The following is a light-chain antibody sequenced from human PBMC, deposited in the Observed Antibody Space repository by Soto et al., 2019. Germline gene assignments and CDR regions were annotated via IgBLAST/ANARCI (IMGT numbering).Light chain of an antibody. CDR2: DAS. Sequence: EIVLTQSPATLSLSPGERATLSCRASQSVSSYLAWYQQKPGQAPRLLIYDASNRATGIPARFSGSGSGTDFTLTISSLEPEDFAVYYCQQRSNWPPEGTFGPGKKVDIK. J-gene: IGKJ3*01. V-gene: IGKV3-11*01. CDR1: QSVSSY. CDR3: QQRSNWPPEGT.